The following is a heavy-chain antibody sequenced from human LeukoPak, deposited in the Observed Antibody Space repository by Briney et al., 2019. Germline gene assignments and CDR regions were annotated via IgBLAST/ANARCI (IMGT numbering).Heavy chain of an antibody. J-gene: IGHJ4*02. CDR1: GFTFSDHY. CDR3: AREWDSGSYYLGYFDY. V-gene: IGHV3-72*01. D-gene: IGHD1-26*01. CDR2: IRNKANSYTT. Sequence: PGRSLRLSCAASGFTFSDHYMDWVRQAPGKGPEWVGRIRNKANSYTTEYAASVKGRFTISRDDSKNSLYLQMNSLKCEDTAVYYCAREWDSGSYYLGYFDYWGQGTLVTVSS.